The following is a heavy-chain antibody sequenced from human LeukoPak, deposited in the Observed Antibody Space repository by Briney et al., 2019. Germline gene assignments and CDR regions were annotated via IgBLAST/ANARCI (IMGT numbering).Heavy chain of an antibody. CDR3: ARVLGEYDFWSGYSPNWFDP. D-gene: IGHD3-3*01. CDR2: IYYSGST. J-gene: IGHJ5*02. V-gene: IGHV4-39*07. Sequence: PSETLSLTCTVSGGSISSSSYYWGWIRQPPGKGLEWIGSIYYSGSTYYNPSLKSRVTISVDTSKNQFSLKLSSVTAADTAVYYCARVLGEYDFWSGYSPNWFDPWGQGTLVTVSS. CDR1: GGSISSSSYY.